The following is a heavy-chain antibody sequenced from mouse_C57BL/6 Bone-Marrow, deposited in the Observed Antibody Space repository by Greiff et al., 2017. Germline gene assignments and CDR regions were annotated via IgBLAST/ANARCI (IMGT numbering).Heavy chain of an antibody. D-gene: IGHD1-1*01. CDR3: ARDYGSSYFDY. V-gene: IGHV1-72*01. J-gene: IGHJ2*01. Sequence: QVQLQQPGAELVKPGASVKLSCKASGYTFTSYWMHWVKQRPGRGLEWIGRFDPNSGGTKYNEKFKSKATLTVDNPSSAAYMQLSSLTSEDSAGYYCARDYGSSYFDYWGQGTTLTVSS. CDR1: GYTFTSYW. CDR2: FDPNSGGT.